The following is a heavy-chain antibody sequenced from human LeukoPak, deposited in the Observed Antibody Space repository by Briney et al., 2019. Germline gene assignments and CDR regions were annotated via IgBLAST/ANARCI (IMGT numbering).Heavy chain of an antibody. V-gene: IGHV1-18*01. J-gene: IGHJ4*02. CDR2: ISACNGNT. CDR1: GYTFTSYG. CDR3: ARDLGYCSGGSCYDY. Sequence: ASVKVSCKTSGYTFTSYGISWVRQAPGQGLEWMGWISACNGNTNYAQKLQGRVTMTTDTSTSTAYMELRSLRSDDTAVYYCARDLGYCSGGSCYDYWGQGTLVTVSS. D-gene: IGHD2-15*01.